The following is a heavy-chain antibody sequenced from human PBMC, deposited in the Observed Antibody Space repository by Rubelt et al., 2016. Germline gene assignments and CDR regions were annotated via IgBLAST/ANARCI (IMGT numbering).Heavy chain of an antibody. Sequence: QLQLQESGPGLVKPSETLSLTCTVSGGSISSSSYYWGWIRQPPGKGLEWIGSIYYSGSTYYNPSLKGRVTISVDTSKNQFSLKLSSVTAADTAVYYCARRNIVATIGFDYWGQGTLVTVSS. D-gene: IGHD5-12*01. CDR3: ARRNIVATIGFDY. V-gene: IGHV4-39*01. CDR2: IYYSGST. J-gene: IGHJ4*02. CDR1: GGSISSSSYY.